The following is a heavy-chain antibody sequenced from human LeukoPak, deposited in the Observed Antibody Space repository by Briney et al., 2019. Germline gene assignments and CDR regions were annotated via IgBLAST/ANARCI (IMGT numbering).Heavy chain of an antibody. CDR1: GFTFSSYW. CDR2: IKQDGSEK. CDR3: ASTIIAARLSAFDI. J-gene: IGHJ3*02. Sequence: GGSLRLSCAASGFTFSSYWMSWVRQAPGKGLEWVANIKQDGSEKYYVDSVKGRFTISRDNAKNSLYLQMNSLRAEDTAVYYCASTIIAARLSAFDIWGQGTMVTVSS. V-gene: IGHV3-7*01. D-gene: IGHD6-6*01.